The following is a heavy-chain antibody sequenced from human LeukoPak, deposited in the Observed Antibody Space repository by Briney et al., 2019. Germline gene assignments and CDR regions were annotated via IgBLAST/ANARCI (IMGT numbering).Heavy chain of an antibody. Sequence: GGSQRLSCAASGFTFSSYAMSWVRQAPGKGLEWVSSISGSDGTTYYADSVKGRFTISRDNSKYTLSLQMNSLRAEDTAVYYCARVHYESSGWYYYYYMDVWGKGTTVTVSS. CDR1: GFTFSSYA. D-gene: IGHD3-22*01. J-gene: IGHJ6*03. V-gene: IGHV3-23*01. CDR2: ISGSDGTT. CDR3: ARVHYESSGWYYYYYMDV.